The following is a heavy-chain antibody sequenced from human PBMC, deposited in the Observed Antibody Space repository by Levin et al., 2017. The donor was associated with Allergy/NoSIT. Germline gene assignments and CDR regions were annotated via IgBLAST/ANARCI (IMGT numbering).Heavy chain of an antibody. CDR2: IYLSGRT. D-gene: IGHD5-18*01. J-gene: IGHJ4*02. Sequence: SETLSLTCAVSGGSISSGGYSWSCIRQPPGKGLEWIGNIYLSGRTYSNSSLNSCAISTVDTSKNQFLLNLSPVTAADTGVYYCARVAGYSYGYYFDYWGQGTLVTVSS. CDR1: GGSISSGGYS. CDR3: ARVAGYSYGYYFDY. V-gene: IGHV4-30-2*01.